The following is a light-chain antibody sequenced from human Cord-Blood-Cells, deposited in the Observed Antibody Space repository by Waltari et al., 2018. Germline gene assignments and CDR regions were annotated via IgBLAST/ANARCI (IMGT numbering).Light chain of an antibody. Sequence: DIQMTQSPSSLSASVGDRVTITCQASQDISNYLNWYQQKPGKAPKLLIYDASNLETGVPSRFSGSGSGTDFTLTISSLQPEDIATYYCQQYDSIPHTFGQGTKLEIK. V-gene: IGKV1-33*01. CDR3: QQYDSIPHT. J-gene: IGKJ2*01. CDR2: DAS. CDR1: QDISNY.